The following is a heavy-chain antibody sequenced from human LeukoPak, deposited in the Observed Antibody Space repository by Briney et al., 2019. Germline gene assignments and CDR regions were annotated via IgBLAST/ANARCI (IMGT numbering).Heavy chain of an antibody. CDR1: GYTFTGYY. CDR3: ARRHFGSGTYVDY. D-gene: IGHD3-10*01. CDR2: INPYSGDT. J-gene: IGHJ4*02. V-gene: IGHV1-2*02. Sequence: ASVKVSCKASGYTFTGYYIHWVRQAPGQGLEWMGWINPYSGDTAYAQKFQGRVTMTRDTSINTASMELNRLKFDDTAVYYCARRHFGSGTYVDYWGQGTLVTVSS.